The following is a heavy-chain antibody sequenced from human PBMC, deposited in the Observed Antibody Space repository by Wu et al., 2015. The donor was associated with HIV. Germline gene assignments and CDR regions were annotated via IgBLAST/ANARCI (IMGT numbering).Heavy chain of an antibody. J-gene: IGHJ4*02. CDR3: ARDMGITIFGVVIMGAPFDY. CDR2: INPNSGGT. V-gene: IGHV1-2*02. CDR1: GYTFTGYY. Sequence: QVQLVQSGAEVKKPGASVKVSSKASGYTFTGYYMHWVRQAPGQGLEWMGWINPNSGGTNYAQKFQGRVTMTRDTSISTAYMELSRLRSDDTAVYYCARDMGITIFGVVIMGAPFDYWGQGTLVTVSS. D-gene: IGHD3-3*01.